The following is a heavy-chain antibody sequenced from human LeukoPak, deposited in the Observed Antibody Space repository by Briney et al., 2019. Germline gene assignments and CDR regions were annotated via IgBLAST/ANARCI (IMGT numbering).Heavy chain of an antibody. CDR1: GFSFSVYE. D-gene: IGHD5-24*01. J-gene: IGHJ4*02. Sequence: GGSLRLSCAASGFSFSVYEMHWVRQAPGKGLEWISDISYSGATTYYADSVKGRFTISRDNAKNSLYLQMNGLRAEDTAVYYCTTLTMASNFDYWGQGTLVTVSS. CDR3: TTLTMASNFDY. CDR2: ISYSGATT. V-gene: IGHV3-48*03.